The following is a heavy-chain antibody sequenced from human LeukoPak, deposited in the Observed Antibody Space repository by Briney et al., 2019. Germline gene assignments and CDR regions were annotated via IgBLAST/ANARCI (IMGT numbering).Heavy chain of an antibody. J-gene: IGHJ4*02. CDR1: GFIFSSYG. CDR2: IKEDGSEK. CDR3: ARDLIAAAGVPGDY. V-gene: IGHV3-7*05. D-gene: IGHD6-13*01. Sequence: GGSLRLSCAASGFIFSSYGMHWVRQAPGKGLEWVANIKEDGSEKYYVDSVKGRFTISRGNAKNSLYLQMNSLRAEDTAVYYCARDLIAAAGVPGDYWGQGTLVTVSS.